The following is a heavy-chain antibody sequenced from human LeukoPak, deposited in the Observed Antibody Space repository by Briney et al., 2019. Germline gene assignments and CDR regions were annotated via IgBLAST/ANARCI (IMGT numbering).Heavy chain of an antibody. D-gene: IGHD5-18*01. Sequence: GGSLRLSCTASAFTFRSYAMIWVRQAPGKGLEWVSGISGSGGSTYYSDSAKGRFTISRDNSNNTLYLQMNSLRAEDTAVYYCAKGAASRGYTYVANWGQGTLVTVSS. CDR1: AFTFRSYA. J-gene: IGHJ4*02. CDR3: AKGAASRGYTYVAN. CDR2: ISGSGGST. V-gene: IGHV3-23*01.